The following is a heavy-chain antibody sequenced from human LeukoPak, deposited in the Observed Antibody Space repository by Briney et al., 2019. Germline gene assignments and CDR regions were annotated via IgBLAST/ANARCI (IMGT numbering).Heavy chain of an antibody. D-gene: IGHD6-6*01. V-gene: IGHV1-18*01. Sequence: ASVKVSCKASGYTFTSYGISWVRQAPGQGLEWMGWISAYNGNTNYAQKLQGRVTMTTDISTSTAYMELRSLRSDDTAVYYRARVGIAARPDGYWGQGTLVTVSS. CDR3: ARVGIAARPDGY. CDR1: GYTFTSYG. J-gene: IGHJ4*02. CDR2: ISAYNGNT.